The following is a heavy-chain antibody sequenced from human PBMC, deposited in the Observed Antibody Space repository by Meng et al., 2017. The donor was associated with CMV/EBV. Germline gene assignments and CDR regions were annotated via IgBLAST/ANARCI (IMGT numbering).Heavy chain of an antibody. Sequence: SGLTFSSYAMSWVRQAPGKGPEWVSAISGSGGSTYYADSVKGRFTISRDNSKNTLYLQMNSLRAEDTAVYYCAKVGGYCSSTSCSDYWGQGTLVTVSS. CDR3: AKVGGYCSSTSCSDY. CDR1: GLTFSSYA. J-gene: IGHJ4*02. V-gene: IGHV3-23*01. D-gene: IGHD2-2*01. CDR2: ISGSGGST.